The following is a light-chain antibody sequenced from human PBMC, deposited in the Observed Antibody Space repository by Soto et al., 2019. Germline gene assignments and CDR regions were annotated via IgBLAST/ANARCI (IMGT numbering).Light chain of an antibody. V-gene: IGKV3-20*01. CDR1: HSVISSY. Sequence: EMVLTQSPGTLSLSPGERATLSCRASHSVISSYLAWYQQKPGEAPTLLIYGASSRGTGIAARFSGSGSGTDFTLTISRLEPEDFAVDYCQQYGSSRWTFGQGTKVDIK. CDR3: QQYGSSRWT. CDR2: GAS. J-gene: IGKJ1*01.